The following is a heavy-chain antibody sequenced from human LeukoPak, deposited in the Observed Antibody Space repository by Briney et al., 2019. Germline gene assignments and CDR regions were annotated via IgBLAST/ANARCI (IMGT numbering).Heavy chain of an antibody. V-gene: IGHV4-34*01. CDR3: ARGHVAAAPDY. J-gene: IGHJ4*02. CDR1: GGSFSGYY. CDR2: INHSGST. Sequence: PSETLSLTCAVYGGSFSGYYWSWIRQPPGKGLEWIGEINHSGSTNYNPSLKSRVTISVDTSKNQFSLKLSYATAADTAVYYCARGHVAAAPDYWGQGTLVTVSS. D-gene: IGHD6-13*01.